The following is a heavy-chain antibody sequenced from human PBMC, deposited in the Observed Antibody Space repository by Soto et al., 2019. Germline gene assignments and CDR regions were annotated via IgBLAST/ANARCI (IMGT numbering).Heavy chain of an antibody. V-gene: IGHV3-48*03. Sequence: GGSLRLSCAASGFTFSSYEMNWVRQAPGKGLEWVSDISSSGSTIYYADSVKGRFTISRDNAKNSLYLQMNSLRAEDTAVYYCARDLRVYCGGDCYSDYFDYWGQGTLVTVS. CDR3: ARDLRVYCGGDCYSDYFDY. D-gene: IGHD2-21*02. CDR1: GFTFSSYE. CDR2: ISSSGSTI. J-gene: IGHJ4*02.